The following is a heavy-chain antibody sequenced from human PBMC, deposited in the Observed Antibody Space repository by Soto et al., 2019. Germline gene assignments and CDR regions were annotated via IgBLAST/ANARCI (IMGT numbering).Heavy chain of an antibody. Sequence: QVQLVQSGADVKKPGASVKISCKASGYNFTQYRIHWVRQAPGQRLEWMGWITAGDAKTEYSQKFQGRVTISRDISATTVYLDLDSRRSKNTAVYYCARDLDSSSWFWFDPWGRGTQVIVSS. J-gene: IGHJ5*02. CDR3: ARDLDSSSWFWFDP. D-gene: IGHD3-22*01. CDR1: GYNFTQYR. CDR2: ITAGDAKT. V-gene: IGHV1-3*01.